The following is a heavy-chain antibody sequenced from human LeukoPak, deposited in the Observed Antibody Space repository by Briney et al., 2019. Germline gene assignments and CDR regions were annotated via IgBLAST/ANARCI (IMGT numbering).Heavy chain of an antibody. Sequence: PSETLSLTCTVSGYSISSGYYWGWIRQPPGKGLEWIGSIYHSGSTYYNPSLKSRVTISVDTSKNQFSLKLSSVTAADTAVYYCAITGYSSGWWGRAGYWGQGTLVTVSS. J-gene: IGHJ4*02. D-gene: IGHD6-19*01. CDR2: IYHSGST. CDR1: GYSISSGYY. CDR3: AITGYSSGWWGRAGY. V-gene: IGHV4-38-2*02.